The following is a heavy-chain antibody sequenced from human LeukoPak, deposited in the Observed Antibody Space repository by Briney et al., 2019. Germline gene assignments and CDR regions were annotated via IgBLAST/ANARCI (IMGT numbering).Heavy chain of an antibody. CDR2: ISPSGGST. V-gene: IGHV1-46*01. J-gene: IGHJ5*02. D-gene: IGHD5-24*01. CDR3: ARDNSVRDEAWWFNR. CDR1: GYTFTINY. Sequence: ASVTVSFTASGYTFTINYMHWVRQAPGQGPEWMGVISPSGGSTTYAQKFQGRVTLTRDMSTSTDYLELSSLRSEDTAVYYCARDNSVRDEAWWFNRWGQGTLVTVSS.